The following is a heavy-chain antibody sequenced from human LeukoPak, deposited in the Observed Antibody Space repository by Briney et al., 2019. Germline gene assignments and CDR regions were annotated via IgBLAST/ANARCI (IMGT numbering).Heavy chain of an antibody. V-gene: IGHV4-59*08. J-gene: IGHJ4*02. D-gene: IGHD6-6*01. CDR1: GGSISGYY. CDR3: ARYISSGLDY. Sequence: PSETLSLTCTVSGGSISGYYWRWIRQPPGKGLEWIGHIYYTGSTSYNPSLKSRVTISVDTSKNQFSLKLSYVNAADTAVYYCARYISSGLDYWGQGTLVTVSS. CDR2: IYYTGST.